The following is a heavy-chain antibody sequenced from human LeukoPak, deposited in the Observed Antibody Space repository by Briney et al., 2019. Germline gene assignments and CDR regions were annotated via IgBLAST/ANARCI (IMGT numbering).Heavy chain of an antibody. J-gene: IGHJ4*02. CDR3: VTTGGDYVWGTYIH. CDR1: GFTFRIYA. V-gene: IGHV3-64D*09. D-gene: IGHD3-16*01. Sequence: GRSLRLSCAASGFTFRIYAMHWVRQAPGKGLEYVSAISSNGGSTYYADSVKGRFTISRDSSKNTLYLQMSSLRPEDTAVYYCVTTGGDYVWGTYIHWGQGTLVTVSS. CDR2: ISSNGGST.